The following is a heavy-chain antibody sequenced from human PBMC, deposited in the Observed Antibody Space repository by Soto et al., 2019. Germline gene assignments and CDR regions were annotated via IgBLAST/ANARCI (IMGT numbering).Heavy chain of an antibody. J-gene: IGHJ5*02. CDR3: ARVVRAGDFWSGYYTWFDP. Sequence: QVQLVQSGAEVKKPGASVKVSCKASGYTFTSYDINWVRQATGQGLEWMGWMNPNSGNTGYAQKFQGRVTMTRNTSISTAYMELSSLRSEDTAVYYCARVVRAGDFWSGYYTWFDPWGQGTLVTVSS. D-gene: IGHD3-3*01. CDR2: MNPNSGNT. V-gene: IGHV1-8*01. CDR1: GYTFTSYD.